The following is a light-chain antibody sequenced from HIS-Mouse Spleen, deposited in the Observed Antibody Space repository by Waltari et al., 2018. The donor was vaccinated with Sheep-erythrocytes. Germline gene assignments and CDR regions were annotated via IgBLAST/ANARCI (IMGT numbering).Light chain of an antibody. V-gene: IGLV3-1*01. CDR3: QAWDSSIVV. J-gene: IGLJ2*01. CDR2: QDT. Sequence: SYELTQPPSVSVSPGQTASIPCPGDKLGDKYACWYQRKPGQSPVLVIYQDTKRPSGIPERFSGSNSGNTATLTISGTQAMDEADYYCQAWDSSIVVFGGGTKLTVL. CDR1: KLGDKY.